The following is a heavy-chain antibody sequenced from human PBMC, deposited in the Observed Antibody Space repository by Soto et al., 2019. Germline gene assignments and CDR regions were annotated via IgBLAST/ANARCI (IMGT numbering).Heavy chain of an antibody. CDR2: ISGSGGST. CDR1: GFTFSSYA. V-gene: IGHV3-23*01. J-gene: IGHJ4*02. D-gene: IGHD2-15*01. CDR3: AKDYIVVVVAATQAQEQSIDY. Sequence: PGGSLRLSCAASGFTFSSYAMSWVRQAPGKGLEWVSAISGSGGSTYYADSVKGRFTISRDNSKNTLYLQMNSLRAEDTAVYYCAKDYIVVVVAATQAQEQSIDYWGQGTLVTVSS.